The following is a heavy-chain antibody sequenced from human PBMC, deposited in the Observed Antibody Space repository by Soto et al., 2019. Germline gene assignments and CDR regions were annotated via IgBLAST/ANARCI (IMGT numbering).Heavy chain of an antibody. CDR1: GGSFSGYY. D-gene: IGHD3-10*01. CDR3: ARWFNYYMDV. J-gene: IGHJ6*03. V-gene: IGHV4-34*01. CDR2: INHSGST. Sequence: PSETLSLTCAVYGGSFSGYYWSWIRQPPGKGLEWIGEINHSGSTNYNPSLKSRVTISVDTSKNQFSLKLSSVTAADTAVYYCARWFNYYMDVWGKGTMVTVSS.